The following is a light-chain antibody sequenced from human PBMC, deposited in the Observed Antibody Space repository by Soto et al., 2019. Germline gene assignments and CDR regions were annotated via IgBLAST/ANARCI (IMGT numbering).Light chain of an antibody. CDR2: GAS. J-gene: IGKJ4*01. CDR3: QQYNNWPLT. Sequence: EIVMTQSPATLSVSPGERATLSCRAGQSISSNLAWYQQKPGQAPRLLIYGASTGATGIPARFSGSGSGTEFTLTISSLQFEDFAVYYCQQYNNWPLTFGGGTKVEIK. CDR1: QSISSN. V-gene: IGKV3-15*01.